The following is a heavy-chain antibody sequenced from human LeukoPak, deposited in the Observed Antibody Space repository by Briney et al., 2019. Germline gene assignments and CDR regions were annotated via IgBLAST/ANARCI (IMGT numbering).Heavy chain of an antibody. D-gene: IGHD4-17*01. V-gene: IGHV3-7*01. CDR3: ARDQNDGDYFR. CDR1: GFTFSSYW. Sequence: GGSLRLSCAASGFTFSSYWISWVRQAPGKGLEWVANIKQVGSEKYYVDSVKGRFTISRDNAKNSLYLQMNSLRAEDTAVYYCARDQNDGDYFRWGQGTLVTVSS. J-gene: IGHJ4*02. CDR2: IKQVGSEK.